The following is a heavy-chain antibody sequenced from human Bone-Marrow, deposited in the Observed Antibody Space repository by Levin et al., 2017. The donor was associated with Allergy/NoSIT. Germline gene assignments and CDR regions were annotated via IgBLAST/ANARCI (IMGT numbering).Heavy chain of an antibody. D-gene: IGHD3-22*01. CDR3: ARIVGSGYYDSSGHFTASDSDY. CDR1: GFPFRTYA. J-gene: IGHJ4*02. Sequence: LSGGSLRLSCAASGFPFRTYAMHWVRQAPDKGLEWVAAISYDGTNKDYADSVKGRFSLSRDNSKNTLYLEMSRLRADDTGVYYCARIVGSGYYDSSGHFTASDSDYWGQGTLVIVSS. V-gene: IGHV3-30-3*01. CDR2: ISYDGTNK.